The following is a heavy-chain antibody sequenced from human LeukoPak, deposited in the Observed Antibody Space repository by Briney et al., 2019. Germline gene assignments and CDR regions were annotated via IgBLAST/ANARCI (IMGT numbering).Heavy chain of an antibody. J-gene: IGHJ4*02. CDR2: INSDGSST. V-gene: IGHV3-74*01. CDR1: GFTFSSYW. CDR3: ANIHSSGSNRDY. D-gene: IGHD3-22*01. Sequence: GRSLRLSCAASGFTFSSYWMHWVRRAPGKGLVWVSRINSDGSSTSYADSVKGRFTISRDNAKNTLYLQMNSLRAEDTAVYYCANIHSSGSNRDYWGQGTLVTVSS.